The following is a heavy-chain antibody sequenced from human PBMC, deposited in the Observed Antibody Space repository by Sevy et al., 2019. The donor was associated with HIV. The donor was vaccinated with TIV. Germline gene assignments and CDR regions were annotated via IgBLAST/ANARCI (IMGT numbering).Heavy chain of an antibody. V-gene: IGHV1-2*02. CDR3: ARDLESVGATGDY. Sequence: ASVKVSCKASGYTFTGYYMHWVRQAPGQGLEWMGWINPNSDGTNYAQKFQGRVTMTRDTSISTAYMELSRLRSDDTAVYYCARDLESVGATGDYWGQGTLVTVSS. J-gene: IGHJ4*02. D-gene: IGHD1-26*01. CDR1: GYTFTGYY. CDR2: INPNSDGT.